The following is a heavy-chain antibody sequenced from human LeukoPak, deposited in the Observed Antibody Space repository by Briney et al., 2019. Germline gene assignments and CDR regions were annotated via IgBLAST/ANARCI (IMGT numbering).Heavy chain of an antibody. Sequence: ASVKVSCKASGYTFTSYGISWVRQAPGQGLEWMGWISAYNGNTNYAQKLQGRVTMTTDTSTSTAYMELGSLRSDDTAVYYCARGNYDFWSGLQPFDYWGQGTLVTVSS. D-gene: IGHD3-3*01. CDR3: ARGNYDFWSGLQPFDY. CDR1: GYTFTSYG. V-gene: IGHV1-18*01. CDR2: ISAYNGNT. J-gene: IGHJ4*02.